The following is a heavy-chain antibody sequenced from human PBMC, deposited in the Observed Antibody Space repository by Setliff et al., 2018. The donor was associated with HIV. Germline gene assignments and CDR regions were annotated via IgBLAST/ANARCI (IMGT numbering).Heavy chain of an antibody. CDR2: IKQSGSS. V-gene: IGHV4-34*01. J-gene: IGHJ4*02. D-gene: IGHD6-6*01. Sequence: SETLSLTCAVYGGSFSDNYWTWVRQPPGRGLEWIAEIKQSGSSSYNPSLKSRATIFVDTTKKQFSLKMTSVTAADTAVYYCARQGEYSRSSFFDYWGQGAPVTVSS. CDR3: ARQGEYSRSSFFDY. CDR1: GGSFSDNY.